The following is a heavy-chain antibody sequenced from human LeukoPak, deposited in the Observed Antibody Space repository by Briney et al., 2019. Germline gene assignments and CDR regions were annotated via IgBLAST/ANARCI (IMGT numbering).Heavy chain of an antibody. J-gene: IGHJ4*02. CDR1: GFTFSDYY. V-gene: IGHV3-7*04. CDR2: IKQDGSKK. D-gene: IGHD5-24*01. Sequence: SGGSLRLSCAASGFTFSDYYMSWIRQAPGKGLEWVANIKQDGSKKSYVDSVKGRFTISRDNAKNSLYLQMNGLRAEDTAIYYCTRVGYIDEGIDYWGQGTLVTVSS. CDR3: TRVGYIDEGIDY.